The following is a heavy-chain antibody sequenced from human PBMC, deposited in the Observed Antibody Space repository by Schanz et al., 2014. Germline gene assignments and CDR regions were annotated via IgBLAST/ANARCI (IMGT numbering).Heavy chain of an antibody. CDR2: MYINSGST. CDR1: GFTFSYAW. J-gene: IGHJ3*01. CDR3: ARDGGRDGYNLAFDV. V-gene: IGHV3-66*01. Sequence: EVQLVESGGGLVKPGGSLRLSCAASGFTFSYAWMNWVRQAPGKGLEWISSMYINSGSTQYADSVKGRFIISRDSSKNTLFLQMNSLRAEDTAVYFCARDGGRDGYNLAFDVWGQGTLVTVSS. D-gene: IGHD5-12*01.